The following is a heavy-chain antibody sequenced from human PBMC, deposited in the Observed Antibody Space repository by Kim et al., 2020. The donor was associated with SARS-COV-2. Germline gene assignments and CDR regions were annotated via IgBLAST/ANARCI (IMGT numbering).Heavy chain of an antibody. J-gene: IGHJ4*02. CDR3: AKPLGRGGYYFDLGY. V-gene: IGHV3-30*02. D-gene: IGHD1-26*01. Sequence: ESVKSRFTISRDNSKNTLYLQMNSLRAEDTAVYYCAKPLGRGGYYFDLGYWGQGTLVTVSS.